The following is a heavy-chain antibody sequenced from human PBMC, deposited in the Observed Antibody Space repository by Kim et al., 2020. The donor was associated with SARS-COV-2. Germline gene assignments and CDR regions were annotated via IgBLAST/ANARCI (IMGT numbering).Heavy chain of an antibody. CDR2: ISWNSGSI. CDR3: AKESGITIFGVVTNYGMDV. D-gene: IGHD3-3*01. J-gene: IGHJ6*02. V-gene: IGHV3-9*01. Sequence: GGSLRLSCAASGFTFDDYAMHWVRQAPGKGLEWVSGISWNSGSIGYADSVKGRFTISRDNAKNSLYLQMNSLRAEDTALYYCAKESGITIFGVVTNYGMDVWGQGTTVTVSS. CDR1: GFTFDDYA.